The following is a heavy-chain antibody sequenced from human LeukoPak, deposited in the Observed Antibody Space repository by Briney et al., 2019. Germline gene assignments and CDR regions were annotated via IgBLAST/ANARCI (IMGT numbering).Heavy chain of an antibody. CDR3: ARGNIATRRGENWFDL. CDR2: INSDSGGT. V-gene: IGHV1-2*02. J-gene: IGHJ5*02. CDR1: GYTFTGDF. D-gene: IGHD6-6*01. Sequence: ASVKVSCKASGYTFTGDFIHWVRQAPGQGLEWMGWINSDSGGTNYARKFQGRVTMTGDTSISTAYMELSSLRSDDTAVFYCARGNIATRRGENWFDLWGQGTLVTVSS.